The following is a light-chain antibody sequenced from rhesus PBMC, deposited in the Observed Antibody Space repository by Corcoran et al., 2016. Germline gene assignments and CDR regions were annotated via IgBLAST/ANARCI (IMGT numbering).Light chain of an antibody. Sequence: DIQLTQSPSSLSASVGDRVTITCRASQGISGYLAWYQQKSGKAPNLLIYDASNLQSGVPSRFSGSRSGTEFTLTLISLQPEDFATYYCQQRNSYPPTFGQGTKVEIK. CDR3: QQRNSYPPT. V-gene: IGKV1-38*01. CDR1: QGISGY. CDR2: DAS. J-gene: IGKJ1*01.